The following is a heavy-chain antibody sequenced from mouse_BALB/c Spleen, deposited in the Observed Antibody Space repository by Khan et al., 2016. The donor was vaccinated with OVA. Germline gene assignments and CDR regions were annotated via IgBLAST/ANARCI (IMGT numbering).Heavy chain of an antibody. D-gene: IGHD4-1*01. V-gene: IGHV5-6*01. J-gene: IGHJ3*01. CDR1: GFTFSSYG. CDR3: ASHLTGSFAY. CDR2: ISSAGDYT. Sequence: EVELVESGGDLVKPGGSLKLSCAASGFTFSSYGMSWVRQTPDKRLEWVATISSAGDYTFYPDNVKGRFTISRDNAKNTLYLQVSSLKSEDTAMYYCASHLTGSFAYWGQGTRVTGSA.